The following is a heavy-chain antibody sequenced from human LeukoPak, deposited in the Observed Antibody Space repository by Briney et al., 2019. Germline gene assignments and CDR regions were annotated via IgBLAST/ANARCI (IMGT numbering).Heavy chain of an antibody. V-gene: IGHV4-59*08. J-gene: IGHJ4*02. CDR1: GGSISSYY. CDR2: IYYSGST. CDR3: ARSDYYDSSGSNYYFDY. D-gene: IGHD3-22*01. Sequence: NPSETLSLTCTVSGGSISSYYWSWIRQPPGKGLEWIGYIYYSGSTNYNPSLKSRVTISVDTSKNQFSLKLSSVTAADTAVYYCARSDYYDSSGSNYYFDYWGQGTLVTVSS.